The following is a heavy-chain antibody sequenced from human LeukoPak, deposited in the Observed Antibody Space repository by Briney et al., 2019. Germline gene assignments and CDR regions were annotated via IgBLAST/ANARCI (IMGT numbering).Heavy chain of an antibody. J-gene: IGHJ5*02. Sequence: GGSLRLSCAASRFTFSIYGMHGARQAPGKGLEWVAVIWYDGSNKYYADSVKGRFTISRDNSKNTLYLQMNSLRAEDTAVYYCARDFDRNWFDPWGQGTLVTVSS. CDR2: IWYDGSNK. CDR3: ARDFDRNWFDP. CDR1: RFTFSIYG. V-gene: IGHV3-33*01.